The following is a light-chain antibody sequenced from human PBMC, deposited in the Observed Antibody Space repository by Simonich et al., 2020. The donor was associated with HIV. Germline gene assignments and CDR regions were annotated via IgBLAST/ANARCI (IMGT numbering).Light chain of an antibody. CDR1: QSVLYSSNNKNY. CDR3: QQYYSTPRT. Sequence: DIVMTQSPDSLAVSLGERATINCKSSQSVLYSSNNKNYLAWYQQKPKQPPNLLIYWASTRESGVPDRISGSGSGTDFTLTISSLQAEDVAVYYCQQYYSTPRTFGQGTKVEIK. CDR2: WAS. J-gene: IGKJ1*01. V-gene: IGKV4-1*01.